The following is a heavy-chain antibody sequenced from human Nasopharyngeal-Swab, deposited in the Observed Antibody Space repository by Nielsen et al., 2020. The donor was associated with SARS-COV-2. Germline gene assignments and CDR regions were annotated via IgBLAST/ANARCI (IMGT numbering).Heavy chain of an antibody. CDR3: ARACVAGHLHY. D-gene: IGHD6-19*01. Sequence: LRLSCTVSGGSISSGSYYWSWIRQPAGKGREWIGRIYTSGSTNYNPSLKSRVTISVDTSKNQFSLKLSSVTAADTAVYYCARACVAGHLHYWGHGTLVTVSS. V-gene: IGHV4-61*02. CDR1: GGSISSGSYY. J-gene: IGHJ4*01. CDR2: IYTSGST.